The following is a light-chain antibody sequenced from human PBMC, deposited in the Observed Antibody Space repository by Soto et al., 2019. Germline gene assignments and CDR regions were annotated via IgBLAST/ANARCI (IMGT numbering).Light chain of an antibody. Sequence: QLVLTQPPSVSGAPGQRVTISCTGSSSNIGAGYDVHWYQQLPGTAPKLLIYGNSNRPSGVPDRFSGSKSGTSASLAITGLQAEDEADYYCQSYDNSLSGFYVFGSGTKLTVL. CDR1: SSNIGAGYD. CDR2: GNS. V-gene: IGLV1-40*01. CDR3: QSYDNSLSGFYV. J-gene: IGLJ1*01.